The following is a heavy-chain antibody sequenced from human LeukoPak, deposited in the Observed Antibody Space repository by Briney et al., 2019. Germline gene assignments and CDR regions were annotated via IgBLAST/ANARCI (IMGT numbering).Heavy chain of an antibody. CDR2: IYTSGST. CDR3: AREGQQLVPPFDY. Sequence: SETLSLTCTVSGGSISRYYWSWIRQPPGKGLEWIGHIYTSGSTSYNPSLKSRVAISIDTSKNQFSLKLSSVTAPDTAVYYCAREGQQLVPPFDYWGQGTLVTVSS. J-gene: IGHJ4*02. V-gene: IGHV4-4*08. CDR1: GGSISRYY. D-gene: IGHD6-6*01.